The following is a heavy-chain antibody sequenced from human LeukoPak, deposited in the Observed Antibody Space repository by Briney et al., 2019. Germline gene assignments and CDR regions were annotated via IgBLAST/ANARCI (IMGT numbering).Heavy chain of an antibody. CDR3: ARRGPSYGMDV. Sequence: SETLSLTCTVSGGSVSSGSYYWSWIRQPPGKGLEWIGYIYYSGSTNYNPSLKSRVTISVDTSKNQFSLKLSSVTAADTAVYYCARRGPSYGMDVWGQGTTVTVSS. J-gene: IGHJ6*02. V-gene: IGHV4-61*01. CDR1: GGSVSSGSYY. D-gene: IGHD3-10*01. CDR2: IYYSGST.